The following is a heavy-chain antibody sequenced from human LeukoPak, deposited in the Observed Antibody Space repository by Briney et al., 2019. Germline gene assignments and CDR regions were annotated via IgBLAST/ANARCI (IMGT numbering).Heavy chain of an antibody. D-gene: IGHD4-17*01. V-gene: IGHV4-34*01. CDR2: INHSGST. CDR3: ARLIAGKLTTVTTTYYFDY. Sequence: SETLFLTCAVYGGSFSGYYWSWIRQPPGKGLEWIGEINHSGSTNYNPSLTSRVTISVDTSKNQFSLKLSSVTAADTAVYYCARLIAGKLTTVTTTYYFDYWGQGTLVTVSS. CDR1: GGSFSGYY. J-gene: IGHJ4*02.